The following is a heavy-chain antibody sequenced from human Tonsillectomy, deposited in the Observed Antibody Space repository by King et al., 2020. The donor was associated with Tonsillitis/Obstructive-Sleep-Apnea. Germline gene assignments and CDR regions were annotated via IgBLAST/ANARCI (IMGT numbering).Heavy chain of an antibody. CDR3: ARGDIVVVVAANGYYYYMDV. J-gene: IGHJ6*03. Sequence: VQLQQWGAGLLKPSETLSLTCAVYGGSFSGYYWSWIRQPPGKGLEWIGEINHRGSTNYNPSLKSRVTISVDTSKNQFSLKLSSVTAADTAVYYCARGDIVVVVAANGYYYYMDVWGKGTTVTVSS. CDR2: INHRGST. CDR1: GGSFSGYY. D-gene: IGHD2-15*01. V-gene: IGHV4-34*01.